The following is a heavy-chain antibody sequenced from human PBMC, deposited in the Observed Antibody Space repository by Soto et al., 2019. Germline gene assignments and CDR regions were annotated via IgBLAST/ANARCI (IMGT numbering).Heavy chain of an antibody. V-gene: IGHV3-23*01. CDR1: GFTFSSYA. CDR3: AKVRGYSTSNSRNYYYCMYV. D-gene: IGHD2-2*01. CDR2: ISGSGGST. J-gene: IGHJ6*01. Sequence: GGSLRLSCAASGFTFSSYAMSWVRQAPGKGLEWVSAISGSGGSTYYADSVKGRFTISRDNSKNTLYLQMNSLRAEDTAVYYCAKVRGYSTSNSRNYYYCMYVWGRGTRGTVAS.